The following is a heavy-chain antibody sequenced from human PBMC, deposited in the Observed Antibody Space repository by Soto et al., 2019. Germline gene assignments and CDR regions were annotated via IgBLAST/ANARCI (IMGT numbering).Heavy chain of an antibody. D-gene: IGHD4-17*01. CDR2: IKQDGSDK. Sequence: GGSLRLSCAASGFTFSNYWMSWVRQAPVKGLEWVAIIKQDGSDKFYVDSVKGRFTISRDNAKNSLYLQMNSLRTEDAAVYYCARNRDYAFDYWGRGTLVTVSS. J-gene: IGHJ4*02. V-gene: IGHV3-7*01. CDR3: ARNRDYAFDY. CDR1: GFTFSNYW.